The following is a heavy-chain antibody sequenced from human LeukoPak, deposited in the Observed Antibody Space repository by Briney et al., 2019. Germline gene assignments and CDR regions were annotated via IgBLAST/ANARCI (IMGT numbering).Heavy chain of an antibody. CDR1: GYTFTSYY. D-gene: IGHD4-17*01. CDR3: ARDFGTTVTTGRGLDV. J-gene: IGHJ6*04. CDR2: INPSGGST. Sequence: ASVKVSCKASGYTFTSYYMHWVRQAPGQGLEWMGIINPSGGSTSYAQKFQGRVTMTRDTSISTAYMELSRLRSDDTAVYYCARDFGTTVTTGRGLDVWGKGTTVTISS. V-gene: IGHV1-46*01.